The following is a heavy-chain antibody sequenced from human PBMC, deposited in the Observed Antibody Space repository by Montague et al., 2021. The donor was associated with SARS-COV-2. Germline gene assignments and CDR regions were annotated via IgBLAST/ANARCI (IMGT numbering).Heavy chain of an antibody. J-gene: IGHJ6*02. Sequence: SETLSLTCAVYGGSFSGYYWSWIRQPPGTGLEWIGEINLSGSTNSNPSLKSRVPISVNTSKDQFSLKLSSVTAANTAVSYCARGQSVTTFWGAYYGMDVWGQGTTVTVSS. D-gene: IGHD4-17*01. CDR3: ARGQSVTTFWGAYYGMDV. CDR2: INLSGST. V-gene: IGHV4-34*01. CDR1: GGSFSGYY.